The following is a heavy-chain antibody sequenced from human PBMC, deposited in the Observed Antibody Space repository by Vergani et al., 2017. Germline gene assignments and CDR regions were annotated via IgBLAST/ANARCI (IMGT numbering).Heavy chain of an antibody. CDR3: ARDEYCSGGICYDPXLDY. CDR1: GGTFSSYA. V-gene: IGHV1-69*01. D-gene: IGHD2-15*01. Sequence: QVQLVQSGAEVKKPGSSVKVSCKASGGTFSSYAISWVRQAPGQGLEWMGGIIPIFGTANYAQKFQGRVTITADESTSTAYMELSSLRSEDTAVYYCARDEYCSGGICYDPXLDYWGQGTLVTVSS. CDR2: IIPIFGTA. J-gene: IGHJ4*02.